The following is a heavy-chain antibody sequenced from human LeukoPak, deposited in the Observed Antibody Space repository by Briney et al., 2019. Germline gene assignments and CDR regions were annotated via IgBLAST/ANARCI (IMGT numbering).Heavy chain of an antibody. J-gene: IGHJ4*02. CDR2: INHSGST. D-gene: IGHD5-18*01. Sequence: GSLRLSCAASGFTFSSYCMNWVRQPPGKGLEWIGEINHSGSTNYNPSLKSRVTISVDTSKNQFSLKLSSVTAADTAVYYCARRTPGYSYGYADYWGQGTLVTVSS. CDR3: ARRTPGYSYGYADY. CDR1: GFTFSSYC. V-gene: IGHV4-34*01.